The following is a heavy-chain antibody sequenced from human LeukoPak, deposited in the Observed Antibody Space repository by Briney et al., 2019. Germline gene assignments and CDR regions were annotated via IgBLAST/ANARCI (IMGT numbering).Heavy chain of an antibody. D-gene: IGHD3-3*01. V-gene: IGHV4-59*08. CDR2: IHYSGST. Sequence: SETLSLTCTVSGGSISSYYWSWIRQPPGKGLEWIGYIHYSGSTNYNPSLKSRVTISVDTSKNQFSLKLSSVTAADTAVYYCARHGGTRDFWSGYHDDYWGQGTLVTVSS. CDR1: GGSISSYY. J-gene: IGHJ4*02. CDR3: ARHGGTRDFWSGYHDDY.